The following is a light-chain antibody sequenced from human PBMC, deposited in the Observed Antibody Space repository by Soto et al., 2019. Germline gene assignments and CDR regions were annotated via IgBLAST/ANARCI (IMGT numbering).Light chain of an antibody. V-gene: IGKV1-39*01. CDR3: KEGYRTPST. CDR2: AAS. J-gene: IGKJ3*01. Sequence: DIQMTQSPSSLSASVGDRVTLTCRASQSVSSFLNWFHQKPGKAPKLLIFAASSLPSGVPPRFSGRGSGKKFPLTITSLKPEDFAIYNCKEGYRTPSTLGGGTRVDIK. CDR1: QSVSSF.